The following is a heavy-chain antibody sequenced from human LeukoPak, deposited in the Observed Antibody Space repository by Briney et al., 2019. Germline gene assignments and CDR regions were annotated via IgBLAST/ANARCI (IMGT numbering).Heavy chain of an antibody. J-gene: IGHJ4*02. V-gene: IGHV3-9*01. CDR3: AKGLVTAGGVDYFDY. CDR1: GFTFDDYA. Sequence: GGSLRLSCAASGFTFDDYAMHWVRQAPGKGLEGFSGISWNSGSIGYADSVKGRFTISRDNAKNSLYLQMNSLRAEDTALYYCAKGLVTAGGVDYFDYWGQGTLVTVSS. CDR2: ISWNSGSI. D-gene: IGHD2-21*02.